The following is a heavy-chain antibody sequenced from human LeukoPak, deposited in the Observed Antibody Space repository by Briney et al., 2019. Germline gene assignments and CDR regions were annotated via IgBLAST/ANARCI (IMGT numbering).Heavy chain of an antibody. J-gene: IGHJ4*02. CDR1: GFTFSSAW. V-gene: IGHV3-15*01. D-gene: IGHD2-15*01. Sequence: GGSLRLSCAASGFTFSSAWMSWVRQAPGKGLEWVARINSKTDGGTTDYAAPVKGRFTISRDDSKNMVYLQMNSLKTEDTALYYCSTEGYCSDGSCAGFDHWGQGTLVTVSS. CDR3: STEGYCSDGSCAGFDH. CDR2: INSKTDGGTT.